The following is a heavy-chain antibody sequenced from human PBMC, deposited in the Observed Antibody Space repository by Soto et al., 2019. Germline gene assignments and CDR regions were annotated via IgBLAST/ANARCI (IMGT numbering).Heavy chain of an antibody. V-gene: IGHV1-69*01. CDR2: ISPIFGTA. D-gene: IGHD1-26*01. CDR1: GVTFSSYS. Sequence: QVQLVQSGAEVKKPGSSVKVSCKASGVTFSSYSINWVRQAPGQGLEWMGEISPIFGTATYAQRFQGRVTITADESTSTVYVELSSLRSEDTEGYYCARDGGRHSGGIDYWGQGTLVTVSS. J-gene: IGHJ4*02. CDR3: ARDGGRHSGGIDY.